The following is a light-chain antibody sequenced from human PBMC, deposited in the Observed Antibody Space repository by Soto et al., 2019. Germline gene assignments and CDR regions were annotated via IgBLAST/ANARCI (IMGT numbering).Light chain of an antibody. Sequence: QPVLTQPPSVSGAPGQRVTISCTGSSSNIGAGYDVHWYQQLPGTAPKLLIYNNNNRPSGVPDRFSGSKSGTSASLAIAGLQAEHEADYYCQSYDSSLSGYVFGSGTQLTVL. J-gene: IGLJ1*01. CDR3: QSYDSSLSGYV. V-gene: IGLV1-40*01. CDR2: NNN. CDR1: SSNIGAGYD.